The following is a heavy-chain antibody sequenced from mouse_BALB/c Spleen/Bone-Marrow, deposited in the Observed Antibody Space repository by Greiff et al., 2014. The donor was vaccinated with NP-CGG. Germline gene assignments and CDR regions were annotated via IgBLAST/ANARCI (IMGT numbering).Heavy chain of an antibody. CDR1: GYTFTDYA. CDR3: ARGYYGSSYYFDY. V-gene: IGHV1-77*01. Sequence: QVQLQESGPELVKPGASVKMSCKASGYTFTDYAISWVKQRTGQGLEWIGEIYPGSGGTYYNEKFKGKATLTADKSSNTAYMQLSSLTSEDSAVYFCARGYYGSSYYFDYWGQGTTLTVSS. D-gene: IGHD1-1*01. J-gene: IGHJ2*01. CDR2: IYPGSGGT.